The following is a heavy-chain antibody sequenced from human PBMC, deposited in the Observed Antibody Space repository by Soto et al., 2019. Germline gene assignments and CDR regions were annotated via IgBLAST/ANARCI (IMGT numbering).Heavy chain of an antibody. Sequence: SQTLSLTCVISGDSVSSNNVAWNWIRQSPSRCLKWLGRTYYRSKWYNNYAVSVKSRTTINAETSKNQFSLRLASVTPEDTAVYYCARGSNSAIDIWGQGTMVTVS. CDR2: TYYRSKWYN. J-gene: IGHJ3*02. D-gene: IGHD1-26*01. CDR3: ARGSNSAIDI. CDR1: GDSVSSNNVA. V-gene: IGHV6-1*01.